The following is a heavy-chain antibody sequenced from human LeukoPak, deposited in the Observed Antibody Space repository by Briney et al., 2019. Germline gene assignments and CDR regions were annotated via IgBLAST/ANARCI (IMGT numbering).Heavy chain of an antibody. CDR3: ARARGYYDSSGYYY. D-gene: IGHD3-22*01. Sequence: SETLSLTCTVSGGSISSYYWSWIRQPPGKGLEWIGYIYYSGSTNYNPSLKSRVTISVDTSKNQFCLKLSSVTAADTAVYYCARARGYYDSSGYYYWGQGTLVTVSS. CDR1: GGSISSYY. V-gene: IGHV4-59*01. J-gene: IGHJ4*02. CDR2: IYYSGST.